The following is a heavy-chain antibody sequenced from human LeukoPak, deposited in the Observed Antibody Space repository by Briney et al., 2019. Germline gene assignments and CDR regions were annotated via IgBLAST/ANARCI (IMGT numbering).Heavy chain of an antibody. V-gene: IGHV1-46*01. Sequence: GASVKVSCKASGYTFTSYYMHWVRQAPGQGLEWMGIINPSGGSTSYAQKFQGRVTMTRDTSTSTVYMELSSLRSEDTAVYYCARDRPLRSTIEVYGMDVWGQGTTVTVSS. CDR1: GYTFTSYY. J-gene: IGHJ6*02. D-gene: IGHD2/OR15-2a*01. CDR2: INPSGGST. CDR3: ARDRPLRSTIEVYGMDV.